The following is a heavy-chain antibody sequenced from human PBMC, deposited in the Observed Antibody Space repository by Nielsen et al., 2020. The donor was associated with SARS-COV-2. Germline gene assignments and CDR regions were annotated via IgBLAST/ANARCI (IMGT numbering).Heavy chain of an antibody. Sequence: GESLKISCAASGFTFSTYAMNWVRQIPGKGLAWVAHINSDGSKANYAESVKGRFTISRDNAENTQFLHMNSLRADDTAVYYCVRVRDDGYYYDTGPYDHWGQGTLVTVSS. V-gene: IGHV3-74*01. J-gene: IGHJ4*02. D-gene: IGHD3-16*01. CDR3: VRVRDDGYYYDTGPYDH. CDR1: GFTFSTYA. CDR2: INSDGSKA.